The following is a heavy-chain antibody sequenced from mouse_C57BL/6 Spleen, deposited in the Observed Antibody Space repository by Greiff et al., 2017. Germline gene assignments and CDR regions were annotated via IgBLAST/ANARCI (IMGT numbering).Heavy chain of an antibody. CDR3: ARLTYDYDDAMDY. CDR1: GYTFTSYW. Sequence: VQLQQPGAELVKPGASVKLSCKASGYTFTSYWMHWVKQRPGQGLEWIGMIHPNSGSTNYNEKFKSKATLTVDKSSSTAYMQLSSLTSEDSAVYYCARLTYDYDDAMDYWGQGTSVTVSS. V-gene: IGHV1-64*01. D-gene: IGHD2-4*01. J-gene: IGHJ4*01. CDR2: IHPNSGST.